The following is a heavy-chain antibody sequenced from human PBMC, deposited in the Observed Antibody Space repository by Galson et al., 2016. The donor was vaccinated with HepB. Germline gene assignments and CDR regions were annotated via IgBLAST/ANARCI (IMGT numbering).Heavy chain of an antibody. V-gene: IGHV2-26*01. CDR2: IFSNDEK. CDR1: GFSLNNTRMG. Sequence: PALVKPTQTLTLTCTVSGFSLNNTRMGVSWIRQPPGKALEWLTSIFSNDEKSFGPSLKSRLTISRDTSKSQVVLTMTNMDPVDTATYYCARITTGSGTYFNGPVLAHYYHGMDVWGKGIAVTVSS. D-gene: IGHD3-10*01. J-gene: IGHJ6*04. CDR3: ARITTGSGTYFNGPVLAHYYHGMDV.